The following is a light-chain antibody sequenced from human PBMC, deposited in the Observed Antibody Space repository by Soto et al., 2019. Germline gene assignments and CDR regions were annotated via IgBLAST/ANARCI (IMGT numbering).Light chain of an antibody. V-gene: IGKV3-11*01. Sequence: EIVLTQSPATLSLSPGERATLSCRASQSVSSYLAWYQQKPGQAPRLLIYDASNRATGIPARFSGSGSGTDFTLTISSLEPEDCAIYYCQQRSNRPPVTFGGGTKVEIK. CDR1: QSVSSY. J-gene: IGKJ4*01. CDR2: DAS. CDR3: QQRSNRPPVT.